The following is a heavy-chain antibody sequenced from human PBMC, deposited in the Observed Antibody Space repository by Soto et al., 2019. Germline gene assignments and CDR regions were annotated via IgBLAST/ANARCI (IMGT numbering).Heavy chain of an antibody. V-gene: IGHV1-69*13. CDR1: GGSFGNSA. CDR3: ATGVIWIGYFTVDS. CDR2: FIPVYRTL. Sequence: SVKVSCKASGGSFGNSAINWVRQTPGQGLEWLGGFIPVYRTLNYAQKFQGRVTITADESTGTAYMTLSSLASDDTAVYYCATGVIWIGYFTVDSWGQGTLVTVSS. D-gene: IGHD3-3*01. J-gene: IGHJ4*02.